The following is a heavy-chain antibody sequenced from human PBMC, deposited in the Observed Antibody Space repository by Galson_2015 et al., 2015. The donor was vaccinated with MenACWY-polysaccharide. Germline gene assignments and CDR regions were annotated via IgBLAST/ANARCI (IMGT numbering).Heavy chain of an antibody. CDR3: AKSSQWGAAAVGSFDH. CDR2: ISGSGIDI. J-gene: IGHJ4*02. D-gene: IGHD6-13*01. Sequence: SLRLSCAASGFSMTSYAVNWVRQAPGKGLERVGVISGSGIDIRYADSVKGRFTISRDTSKSTLYLQMDSVRAEDTAKYYCAKSSQWGAAAVGSFDHWGQGTLVTVSS. V-gene: IGHV3-23*01. CDR1: GFSMTSYA.